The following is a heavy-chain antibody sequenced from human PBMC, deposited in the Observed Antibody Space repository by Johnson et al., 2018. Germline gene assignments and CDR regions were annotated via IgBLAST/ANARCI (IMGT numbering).Heavy chain of an antibody. V-gene: IGHV3-30*18. Sequence: QVQLVESGGGLVQPGRSLRLSCAASGFTFSGYAMHWVRQAPGKGLEWVASISYDGSSTYHGESVKGRFTISRDNSKNTLYLQMDSLRAEDTAIYYCVKVESSGTFYGFFHHWGQGTLVTVSS. CDR2: ISYDGSST. CDR1: GFTFSGYA. CDR3: VKVESSGTFYGFFHH. D-gene: IGHD1-26*01. J-gene: IGHJ1*01.